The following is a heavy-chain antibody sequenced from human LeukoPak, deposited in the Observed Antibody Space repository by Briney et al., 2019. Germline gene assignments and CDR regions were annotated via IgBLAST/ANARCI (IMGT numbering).Heavy chain of an antibody. D-gene: IGHD4-17*01. CDR3: ARGDYGDVIDI. CDR1: GYTFTSYD. V-gene: IGHV1-8*01. J-gene: IGHJ3*02. Sequence: ASVKVSCKASGYTFTSYDIHWVRQATGQGLEWMGIINPSGGSTSYAQKFQGRVTMTRNTSISTAYMELSSLRSEDTAVYYCARGDYGDVIDIWGQGTMVTVSS. CDR2: INPSGGST.